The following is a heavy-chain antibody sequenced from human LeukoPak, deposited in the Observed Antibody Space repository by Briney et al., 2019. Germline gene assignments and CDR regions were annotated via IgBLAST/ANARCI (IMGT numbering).Heavy chain of an antibody. Sequence: SETLSLTCTVSGYSISSGYYWGWIRQPPGKGLEWIGSIYHSGSTYYNPSLKSRVTISVGTSKNQFSLKLSSVTAADTAVYYCARADIFESWYYFDYWGQGTLVTVSS. D-gene: IGHD6-13*01. CDR1: GYSISSGYY. CDR2: IYHSGST. J-gene: IGHJ4*02. CDR3: ARADIFESWYYFDY. V-gene: IGHV4-38-2*02.